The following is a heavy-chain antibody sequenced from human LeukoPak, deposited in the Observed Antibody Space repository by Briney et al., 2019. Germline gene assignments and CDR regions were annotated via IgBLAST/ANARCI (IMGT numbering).Heavy chain of an antibody. CDR1: GYPFTTYE. D-gene: IGHD1-14*01. J-gene: IGHJ5*02. CDR2: VHPDTGYA. V-gene: IGHV1-8*01. Sequence: ASVKVSCKTSGYPFTTYEINWVRQAAGQGLEWLGWVHPDTGYADYAQKFQGRVTMTSDTSISTAYMELSSLRSDDTAVYFCARGPRNDPWGQGTLVTVSS. CDR3: ARGPRNDP.